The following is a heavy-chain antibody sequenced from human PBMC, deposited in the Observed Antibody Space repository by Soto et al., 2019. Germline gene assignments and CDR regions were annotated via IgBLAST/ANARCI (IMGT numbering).Heavy chain of an antibody. D-gene: IGHD3-10*01. V-gene: IGHV3-30-3*01. Sequence: QVQLVESGGGVVQPGRSLRLSCVASGFTFSSYAMHWVRQVPGKGLEWLAVMSFDGSSDFYIDSVKGRFTISRDNSNNTLYLQMSSLRAEDTALYFWARDASRRMVRGVTHLNWFDSWGQGTLLIVSS. CDR1: GFTFSSYA. CDR2: MSFDGSSD. J-gene: IGHJ5*01. CDR3: ARDASRRMVRGVTHLNWFDS.